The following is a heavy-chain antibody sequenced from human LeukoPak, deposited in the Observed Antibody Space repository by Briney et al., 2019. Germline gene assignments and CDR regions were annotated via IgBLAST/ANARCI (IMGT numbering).Heavy chain of an antibody. D-gene: IGHD2-15*01. Sequence: ASVKVSCKASGYTFTGYYMHWVRQAPGQGLEWMGWINPNSGGTNYAQKFQGRVTMTRDTSISTAYMELSRLRSDDTAVYYCARGIVVVVAATYAFDIWVQGTMVTVSS. CDR2: INPNSGGT. V-gene: IGHV1-2*02. J-gene: IGHJ3*02. CDR1: GYTFTGYY. CDR3: ARGIVVVVAATYAFDI.